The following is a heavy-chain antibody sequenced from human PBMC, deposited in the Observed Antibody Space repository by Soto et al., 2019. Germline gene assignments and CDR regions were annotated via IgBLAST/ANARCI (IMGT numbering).Heavy chain of an antibody. CDR1: GYTFTDYF. CDR3: ARSTQYSASLEFDY. Sequence: QVQLVQSGAEVRKPGASVRVACKASGYTFTDYFIHWVRQAPGQGLEWMGWINPATGGTVYAQNFQGRVTMARDTPVSTVNMEPRRLRSGDTALYYCARSTQYSASLEFDYWGQGTLVAVSS. D-gene: IGHD1-1*01. J-gene: IGHJ4*02. V-gene: IGHV1-2*02. CDR2: INPATGGT.